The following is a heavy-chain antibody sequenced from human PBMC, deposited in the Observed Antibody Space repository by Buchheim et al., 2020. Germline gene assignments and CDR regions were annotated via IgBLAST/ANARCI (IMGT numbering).Heavy chain of an antibody. CDR3: AKGGVKSARYFDF. J-gene: IGHJ4*02. Sequence: VQLSESGGGLVQPGGSLRLSCVASGFTFSSFAMTWVRQAPGKGLEWISAISDNARSTYFADSVKGWFTISRDNSPRVVYLDMKGLRADDTAVYFCAKGGVKSARYFDFWGQGTL. D-gene: IGHD3-3*01. V-gene: IGHV3-23*01. CDR1: GFTFSSFA. CDR2: ISDNARST.